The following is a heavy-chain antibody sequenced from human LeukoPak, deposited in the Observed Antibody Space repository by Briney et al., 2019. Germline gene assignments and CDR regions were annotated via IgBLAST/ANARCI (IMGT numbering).Heavy chain of an antibody. V-gene: IGHV4-39*01. Sequence: PSETLSLTCTVSGASISGSGYYWGWIRQPPGKGLEWIGSIYSSGSTYYNASLQSRVTISIETSKNQISLRLNSVTAADTAMYYCAKSGGCGLIDYWGQGTLVTVSS. CDR1: GASISGSGYY. D-gene: IGHD1-26*01. CDR3: AKSGGCGLIDY. J-gene: IGHJ4*02. CDR2: IYSSGST.